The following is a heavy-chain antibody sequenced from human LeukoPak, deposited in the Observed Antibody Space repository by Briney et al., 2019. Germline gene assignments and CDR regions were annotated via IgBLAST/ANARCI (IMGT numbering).Heavy chain of an antibody. D-gene: IGHD2-15*01. V-gene: IGHV4-38-2*02. J-gene: IGHJ5*02. CDR3: ARHDRYCSGGSCPDGYSWFDP. CDR2: IYHSGST. Sequence: SETLSLTCTVSGYSISSGYYWGWIRQPPGKGLEWIGSIYHSGSTYYNPSLKSRVTISVDTSKNQFSLKLSSVTAADTAVYYCARHDRYCSGGSCPDGYSWFDPWGQGTLVTVSS. CDR1: GYSISSGYY.